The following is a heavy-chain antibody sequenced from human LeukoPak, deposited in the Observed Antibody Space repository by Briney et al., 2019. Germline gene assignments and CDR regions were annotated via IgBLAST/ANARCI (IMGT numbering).Heavy chain of an antibody. CDR1: GYTFTDYY. V-gene: IGHV1-2*02. CDR3: ARDRGIAVASTPDY. CDR2: INPNSGDT. Sequence: GASVKVSCKASGYTFTDYYMHWVRQAPGQGLEWMGWINPNSGDTNFAQMFQGRVTMTRDTSISTAYMELSRLRSDDTAVYYCARDRGIAVASTPDYWGQGTLVTVSS. J-gene: IGHJ4*02. D-gene: IGHD6-19*01.